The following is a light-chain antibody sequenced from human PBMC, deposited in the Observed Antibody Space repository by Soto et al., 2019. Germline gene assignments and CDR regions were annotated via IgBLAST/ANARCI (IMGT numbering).Light chain of an antibody. J-gene: IGKJ2*01. CDR1: QSVSSSY. CDR3: QQYGSAPTT. CDR2: GAS. Sequence: EIVLTQSPGTLSLSPGERATLSCRASQSVSSSYLAWYQQKPGQAPRLLIYGASSRATGLPDRFSGSGSGKDFTITISRLEPEDFAVYYCQQYGSAPTTFGQGTKLEIK. V-gene: IGKV3-20*01.